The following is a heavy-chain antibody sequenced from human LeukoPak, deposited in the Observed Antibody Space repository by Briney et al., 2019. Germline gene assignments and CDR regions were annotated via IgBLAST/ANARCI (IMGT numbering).Heavy chain of an antibody. V-gene: IGHV1-2*04. CDR3: ARGPTIFGVVISAYYYYYGMDV. CDR1: GYTFTGYY. D-gene: IGHD3-3*01. Sequence: GASVNVSCKASGYTFTGYYMHWVRQAPGQGLEWMGWINPNSGGTNYAQKFQGWVTMTRDTSISTAYMELSRLRSDDTAVYYCARGPTIFGVVISAYYYYYGMDVWGQGTTVTVSS. J-gene: IGHJ6*02. CDR2: INPNSGGT.